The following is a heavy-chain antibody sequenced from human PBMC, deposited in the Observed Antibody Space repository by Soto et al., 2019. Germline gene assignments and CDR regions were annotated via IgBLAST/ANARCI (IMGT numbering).Heavy chain of an antibody. J-gene: IGHJ3*02. CDR1: GYTFTDYY. CDR3: AIQEDAFDI. CDR2: INPNSGGT. V-gene: IGHV1-2*02. Sequence: GASVKVSCKASGYTFTDYYMHWVRQAPGQGLEWMGWINPNSGGTNYAQKFRGRVTMTRDTSVTTAYMELSRLTSDDTGVYYCAIQEDAFDIWGQGTMVTV. D-gene: IGHD2-21*01.